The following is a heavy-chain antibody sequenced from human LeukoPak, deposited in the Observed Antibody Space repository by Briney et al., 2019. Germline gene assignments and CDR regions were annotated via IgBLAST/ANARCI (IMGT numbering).Heavy chain of an antibody. CDR3: ARGEHVVAASYSFVWFDP. CDR2: IIPIFGTA. CDR1: GGTFISYA. Sequence: SVKVSCKASGGTFISYAISWVRQAPGQGLEWMGGIIPIFGTANYAQKFQGRATITADESTSTAYMELSSLRSEDTAVYYCARGEHVVAASYSFVWFDPWGQGTLVTVSS. D-gene: IGHD2-15*01. J-gene: IGHJ5*02. V-gene: IGHV1-69*01.